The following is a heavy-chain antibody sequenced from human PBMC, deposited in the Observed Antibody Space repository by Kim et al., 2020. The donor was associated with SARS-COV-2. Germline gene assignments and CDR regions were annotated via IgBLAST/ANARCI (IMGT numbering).Heavy chain of an antibody. J-gene: IGHJ6*02. CDR2: IYYSGST. CDR3: ARCLKVTAVTTSGRAVPYYDSYGGRVA. CDR1: GGSISSYY. D-gene: IGHD4-17*01. Sequence: SETLSLTCTVSGGSISSYYWSWIRQPPGKGLEWIGYIYYSGSTNYNPSLKSRVTISVDTSKNQFSLKLSSVTAADTAVYYCARCLKVTAVTTSGRAVPYYDSYGGRVAWGPGASVSVS. V-gene: IGHV4-59*13.